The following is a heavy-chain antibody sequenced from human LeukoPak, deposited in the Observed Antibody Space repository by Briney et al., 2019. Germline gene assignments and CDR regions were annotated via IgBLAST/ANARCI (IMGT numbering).Heavy chain of an antibody. V-gene: IGHV4-34*01. CDR2: INHSGST. D-gene: IGHD3-22*01. J-gene: IGHJ6*03. CDR1: GFTFSSYS. CDR3: ARHRRYYDSSGYYPLYYYYYMDV. Sequence: PGGSLRLSCAASGFTFSSYSMNWVRQPPGKGLEWIGEINHSGSTNYNPSLKSRVTISVDTSKNQFSLKLSSVTAADTAVYYCARHRRYYDSSGYYPLYYYYYMDVWGKGTTVTISS.